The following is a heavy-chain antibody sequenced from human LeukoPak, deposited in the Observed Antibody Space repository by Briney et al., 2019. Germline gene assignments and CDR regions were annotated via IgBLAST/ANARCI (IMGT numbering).Heavy chain of an antibody. V-gene: IGHV3-21*01. CDR1: GFTFSSYS. J-gene: IGHJ3*02. D-gene: IGHD5-24*01. CDR2: ISSSSSYI. CDR3: AREMATSKEDAFDI. Sequence: PGGSLRLSCAASGFTFSSYSMNWVRQAPGKGLEWVSSISSSSSYIYYADSVKGRFTISRDNAKNSLYLQMNSLRAEDTAVYYCAREMATSKEDAFDIWGQGTMVTVSS.